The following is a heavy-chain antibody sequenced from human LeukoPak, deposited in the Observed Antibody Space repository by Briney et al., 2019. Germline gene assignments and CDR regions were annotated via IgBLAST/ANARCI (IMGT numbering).Heavy chain of an antibody. J-gene: IGHJ6*02. CDR2: INHSGST. CDR1: GGSFSGYY. V-gene: IGHV4-34*01. Sequence: PSETLSLTCAVYGGSFSGYYWSWIRQPPGKGLEWIGEINHSGSTNYNPSLKSRVTISVDTSKNQFSLKPSSVTAADTAVYYCAGTSYYYYGMDVWGQGTTVTVSS. D-gene: IGHD1-26*01. CDR3: AGTSYYYYGMDV.